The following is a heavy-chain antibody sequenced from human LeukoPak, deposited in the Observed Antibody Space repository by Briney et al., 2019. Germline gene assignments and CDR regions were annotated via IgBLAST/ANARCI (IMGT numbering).Heavy chain of an antibody. CDR3: ARDAYYYGSGSYKLPIDY. J-gene: IGHJ4*02. CDR2: INWNGGST. Sequence: AGGSLRLSCAASGFTFDDYGMSWVRQAPGKGLEWVSGINWNGGSTGYADSVKGRFTISRDNAKNSLYLQMNSLRGEDTALYYCARDAYYYGSGSYKLPIDYWGQGTLVTVSS. D-gene: IGHD3-10*01. CDR1: GFTFDDYG. V-gene: IGHV3-20*04.